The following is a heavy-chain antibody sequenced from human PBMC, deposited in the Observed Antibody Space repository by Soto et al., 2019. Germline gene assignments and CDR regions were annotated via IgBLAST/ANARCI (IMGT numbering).Heavy chain of an antibody. Sequence: PGGSLRLSCAASGFTFSSYSMNWVRQAPGKGLEWVSSISSSSSYIYYADSVKGRFTISRDNAKNSLYLQMNSLRAEDTAVYYCARDDGLGYCTNGVCYREGGGMDVWGQGTTVTVSS. J-gene: IGHJ6*02. CDR2: ISSSSSYI. V-gene: IGHV3-21*01. CDR1: GFTFSSYS. D-gene: IGHD2-8*01. CDR3: ARDDGLGYCTNGVCYREGGGMDV.